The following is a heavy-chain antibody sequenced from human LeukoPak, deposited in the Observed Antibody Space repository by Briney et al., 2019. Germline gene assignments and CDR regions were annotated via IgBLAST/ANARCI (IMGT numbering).Heavy chain of an antibody. D-gene: IGHD1-26*01. CDR1: GFTLSNDW. V-gene: IGHV3-74*03. Sequence: GWSLRLSCAASGFTLSNDWTHWVRQAPGKGLVWVSRISSDGSSTMYADSVKGRFTISRDNAKNTLHLQMNSLRADDTAVYYCVVGGGIYWGQGTLVTVS. CDR2: ISSDGSST. J-gene: IGHJ4*02. CDR3: VVGGGIY.